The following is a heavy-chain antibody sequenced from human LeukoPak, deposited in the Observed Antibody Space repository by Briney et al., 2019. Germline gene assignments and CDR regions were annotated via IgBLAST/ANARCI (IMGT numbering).Heavy chain of an antibody. V-gene: IGHV1-18*01. CDR2: ISAYNGNT. Sequence: GASVKVSCKASGYTFTSYGISWVRQAPGQGLEWMGWISAYNGNTNYAQKLRGRVTMTTDTSTSTAYMELRSLRSDDTAVYYCARGYDIVVVPAAQPTRHYYYYYGMDVWGQGTTVTVSS. CDR3: ARGYDIVVVPAAQPTRHYYYYYGMDV. CDR1: GYTFTSYG. D-gene: IGHD2-2*01. J-gene: IGHJ6*02.